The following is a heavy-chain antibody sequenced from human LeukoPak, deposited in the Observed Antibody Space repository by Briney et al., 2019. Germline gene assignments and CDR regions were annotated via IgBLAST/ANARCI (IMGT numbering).Heavy chain of an antibody. CDR2: IIPIFGTA. V-gene: IGHV1-69*06. D-gene: IGHD3-3*01. CDR3: ASVGVYDFWSGYYFHY. J-gene: IGHJ4*02. Sequence: SVKVSCKASGGTFSSYAISWVRQAPGQGLEWMGGIIPIFGTANYAQKFHGRVTITADKSTSTAYMELSSLRSEDTAVYYCASVGVYDFWSGYYFHYWGQGTLVTVSS. CDR1: GGTFSSYA.